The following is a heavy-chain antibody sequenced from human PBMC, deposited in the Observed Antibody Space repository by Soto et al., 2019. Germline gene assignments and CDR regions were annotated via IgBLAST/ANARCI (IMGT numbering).Heavy chain of an antibody. CDR1: GGTFSSYA. J-gene: IGHJ6*02. V-gene: IGHV1-69*13. Sequence: SVKVSCKASGGTFSSYAISWVRQAPGQGLEWMGGIIPIFGTANYAQKFQGRVTITADESTSTAYMELSSLRSEDTAVYYCARRIVGATSSFSPYYYYYGMDVWGQGTTVTVSS. D-gene: IGHD1-26*01. CDR2: IIPIFGTA. CDR3: ARRIVGATSSFSPYYYYYGMDV.